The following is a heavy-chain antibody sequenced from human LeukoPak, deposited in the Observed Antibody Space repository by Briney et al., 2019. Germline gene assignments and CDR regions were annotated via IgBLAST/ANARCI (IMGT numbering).Heavy chain of an antibody. CDR3: ARSPTDNSREGIDH. V-gene: IGHV3-23*01. D-gene: IGHD1-1*01. CDR1: GFTFTTCA. Sequence: GGSLRLSCAASGFTFTTCAMSWVRQAPGKGLEWVSAISTSGAYTYYGDSVKGRFTISRDTSQNMLYLQMNSLRAEDTAIYYCARSPTDNSREGIDHWGQGTLVTVSS. J-gene: IGHJ4*02. CDR2: ISTSGAYT.